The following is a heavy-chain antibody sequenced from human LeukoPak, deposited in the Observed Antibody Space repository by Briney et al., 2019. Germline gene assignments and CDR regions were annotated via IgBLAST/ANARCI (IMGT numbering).Heavy chain of an antibody. Sequence: ASVKVSCKASGYTFTGYYMHWVRQATGQGLEWMGWMNPNSGNTGYAQKFQGRVTITRNTSISTAYMELSSLRSEDTAVYYCARGRRLRLGEFRWFDPWGQGTLVTVSS. CDR1: GYTFTGYY. CDR3: ARGRRLRLGEFRWFDP. CDR2: MNPNSGNT. V-gene: IGHV1-8*03. D-gene: IGHD3-16*01. J-gene: IGHJ5*02.